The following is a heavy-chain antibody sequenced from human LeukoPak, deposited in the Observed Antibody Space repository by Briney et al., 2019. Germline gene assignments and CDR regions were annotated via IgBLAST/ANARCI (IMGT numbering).Heavy chain of an antibody. J-gene: IGHJ4*02. CDR3: ARHRPRHGDTADY. D-gene: IGHD5-18*01. V-gene: IGHV1-3*01. Sequence: ASVKVSCKASGYIFISYAMHWVRQAPGQRLEWMGWINAGNGNTKYSQKFQGRVTITRDTSATTVYMELSSLRSEDTAVYYCARHRPRHGDTADYWGQRTLVTVSS. CDR1: GYIFISYA. CDR2: INAGNGNT.